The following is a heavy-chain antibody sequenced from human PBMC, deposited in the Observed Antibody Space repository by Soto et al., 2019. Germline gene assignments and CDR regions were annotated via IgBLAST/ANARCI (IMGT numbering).Heavy chain of an antibody. J-gene: IGHJ4*02. CDR3: AKDIGYCSGGSCYPTSEIDY. Sequence: GGSLRLSCASSVFTFISYAMSWVRQAPGKGLEWVSAISGSGGSTYYADSVKGRFTISRDNSKNTLYLQMNSLRAEDTAVYYCAKDIGYCSGGSCYPTSEIDYWGQGTLVTVSS. D-gene: IGHD2-15*01. V-gene: IGHV3-23*01. CDR1: VFTFISYA. CDR2: ISGSGGST.